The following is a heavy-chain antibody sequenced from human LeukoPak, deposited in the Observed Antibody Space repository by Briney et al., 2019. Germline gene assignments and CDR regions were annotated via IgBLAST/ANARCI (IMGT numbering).Heavy chain of an antibody. J-gene: IGHJ4*02. Sequence: GRSLRLSCAAAGFTFSSYAMRWVRQAPGKGLEWVAVISYDGSNKYYADSVKGRFTISRDNSRNTLYLQMNSLRAEDTAVYYCARDTIVGATSPYFDYWGQGTLVTVSS. V-gene: IGHV3-30-3*01. CDR3: ARDTIVGATSPYFDY. CDR2: ISYDGSNK. D-gene: IGHD1-26*01. CDR1: GFTFSSYA.